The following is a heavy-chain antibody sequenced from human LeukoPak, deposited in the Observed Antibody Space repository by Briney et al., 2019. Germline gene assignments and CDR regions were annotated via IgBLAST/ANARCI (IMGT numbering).Heavy chain of an antibody. D-gene: IGHD2-2*02. V-gene: IGHV3-7*01. J-gene: IGHJ5*02. CDR3: AKRNVVVPAAILGKNWFDP. CDR2: IKQDGSEK. CDR1: GFTFSSYW. Sequence: GGSLRLSCAASGFTFSSYWMSWVRQAPGKGLEWVANIKQDGSEKYYVDSVKGRFTISRDNAKNSLYLQMNSLRAEDTAVYYCAKRNVVVPAAILGKNWFDPWGQGTLVTVSS.